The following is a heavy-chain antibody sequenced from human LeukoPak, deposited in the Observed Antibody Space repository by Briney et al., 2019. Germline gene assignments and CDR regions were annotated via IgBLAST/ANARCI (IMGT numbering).Heavy chain of an antibody. J-gene: IGHJ4*02. CDR1: GGSFSGYY. Sequence: SETLSLTCAVYGGSFSGYYWSWIRQPPGKGLEWIGEINHSGSTNYNPSLKSRVTISVDTSKNQFSLKLSSVTAADTAVYYCARGPLGKGGDDYWGQGTLVTVSS. V-gene: IGHV4-34*01. CDR2: INHSGST. CDR3: ARGPLGKGGDDY. D-gene: IGHD3-16*01.